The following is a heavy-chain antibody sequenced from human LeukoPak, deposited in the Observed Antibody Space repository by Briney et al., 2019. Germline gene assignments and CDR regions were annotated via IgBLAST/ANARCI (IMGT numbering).Heavy chain of an antibody. V-gene: IGHV1-2*02. J-gene: IGHJ1*01. CDR3: ARLAVVPG. CDR1: GYTFTDYY. CDR2: IHPSSGGT. Sequence: ASVKVSCKASGYTFTDYYLHWVRQAPGQGLEWMGWIHPSSGGTNYAQKFQGRVAMTRDTSISTAYMELSSLRSDDTAVYYCARLAVVPGWGQGTLVTVSS. D-gene: IGHD2-15*01.